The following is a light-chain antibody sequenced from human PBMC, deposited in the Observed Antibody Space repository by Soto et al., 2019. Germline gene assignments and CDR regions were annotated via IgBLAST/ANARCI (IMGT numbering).Light chain of an antibody. J-gene: IGKJ4*01. V-gene: IGKV1-33*01. Sequence: DIQMTQSPSSLSASVVDRVTITCQASQDISNYLSWYQLKPGKAPKLLIYDASNLETGVPSRFSGSGSGTDFTFTISSLQPEDIATYYCQQYDNLPLTFGGGTKVDIK. CDR2: DAS. CDR1: QDISNY. CDR3: QQYDNLPLT.